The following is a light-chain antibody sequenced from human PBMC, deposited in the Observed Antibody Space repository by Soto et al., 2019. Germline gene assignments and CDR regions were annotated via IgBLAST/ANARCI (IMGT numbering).Light chain of an antibody. J-gene: IGLJ1*01. CDR3: CSYAGGRTYV. Sequence: QSALTQPASVSGSPGQSITISCIGTNSDVGGHTLVSWYQQHPGKAPRPLIYGGSERPSGVSDRFSGSKSGNTASLTISGLQAEDDADYYCCSYAGGRTYVFGTGTKVTVL. CDR1: NSDVGGHTL. CDR2: GGS. V-gene: IGLV2-23*01.